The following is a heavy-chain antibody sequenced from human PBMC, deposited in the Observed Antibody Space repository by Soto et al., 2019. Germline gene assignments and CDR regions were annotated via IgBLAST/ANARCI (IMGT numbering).Heavy chain of an antibody. D-gene: IGHD2-21*01. CDR1: GFSLSTTEVA. V-gene: IGHV2-5*02. CDR3: AHRQMQVRSFDY. CDR2: IYWDDDK. Sequence: QITLKESGPTLVKPTQTLALTCTFSGFSLSTTEVAVGWIRQPPGKALEWLALIYWDDDKRYNPSLKSRLTITKDTSKNQVVLTMTNMNPVDTATYYCAHRQMQVRSFDYWGQGTLVTVSS. J-gene: IGHJ4*02.